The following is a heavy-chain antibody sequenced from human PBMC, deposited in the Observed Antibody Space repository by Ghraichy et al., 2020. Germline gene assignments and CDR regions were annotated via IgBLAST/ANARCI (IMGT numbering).Heavy chain of an antibody. V-gene: IGHV4-39*01. J-gene: IGHJ4*02. CDR2: IYYSGST. CDR1: GGSISSSSYY. D-gene: IGHD5-12*01. Sequence: SETLSLTCTVSGGSISSSSYYWGWIRQPPGKGLEWIGSIYYSGSTYYNPSLKSRVTISVDTSKNQFSLKLSSVTAADTAVYYCARRSGYDLMGFDYWGQGTLVTVSS. CDR3: ARRSGYDLMGFDY.